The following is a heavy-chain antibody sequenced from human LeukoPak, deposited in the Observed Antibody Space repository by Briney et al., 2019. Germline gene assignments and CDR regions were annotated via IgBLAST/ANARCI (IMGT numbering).Heavy chain of an antibody. CDR2: IKQDGSEK. CDR1: GFTFTTYW. CDR3: ARQSTLNKYYFYYMDV. V-gene: IGHV3-7*01. Sequence: GGSLRLSCAASGFTFTTYWISWVRQAPGKGLEWVANIKQDGSEKYYVDSVKGRFTISRDNAKNSLYLQMNSLRAEDTAMYYCARQSTLNKYYFYYMDVWGKGTTVTVSS. J-gene: IGHJ6*03.